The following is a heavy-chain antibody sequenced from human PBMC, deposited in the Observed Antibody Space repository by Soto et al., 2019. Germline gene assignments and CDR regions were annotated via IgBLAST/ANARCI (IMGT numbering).Heavy chain of an antibody. D-gene: IGHD6-13*01. Sequence: SQTLSLTCAISGDSFSSNSAALNWIRQSPSRSLEWLGRTYYRSKWYNDYAVSVKSRITINPDTSKNQFSLQLNSVTPEDTAVYYCARDLRIVAAGYYYYGMDVWGQGTTVTVSS. CDR2: TYYRSKWYN. J-gene: IGHJ6*02. V-gene: IGHV6-1*01. CDR3: ARDLRIVAAGYYYYGMDV. CDR1: GDSFSSNSAA.